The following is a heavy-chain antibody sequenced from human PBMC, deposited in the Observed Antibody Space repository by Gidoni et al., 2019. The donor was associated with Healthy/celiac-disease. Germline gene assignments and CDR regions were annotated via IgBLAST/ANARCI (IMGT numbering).Heavy chain of an antibody. J-gene: IGHJ5*02. CDR3: ARGRTYYDFWSGYSDNWFDP. CDR1: GFSLSTRGVG. Sequence: QITLKESGPTLVKPTQTLTLTCTFSGFSLSTRGVGVGWIRQPPGKALEWLALIYWDDDKRYSPSLKSRLTITKDTSKNQVVLTMTNMDPVDTATYYCARGRTYYDFWSGYSDNWFDPWGQGTLVTVSS. CDR2: IYWDDDK. D-gene: IGHD3-3*01. V-gene: IGHV2-5*02.